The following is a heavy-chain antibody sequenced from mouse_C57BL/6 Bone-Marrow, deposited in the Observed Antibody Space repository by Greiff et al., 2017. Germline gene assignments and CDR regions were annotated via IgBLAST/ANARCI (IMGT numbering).Heavy chain of an antibody. CDR3: AIHAITTVVDY. V-gene: IGHV1-81*01. J-gene: IGHJ2*01. CDR1: GYTFTSYG. CDR2: IYPRSGNT. D-gene: IGHD1-1*01. Sequence: QVQLKESGAELARPGASVKLSCKASGYTFTSYGISWVKQRTGQGLEWIGEIYPRSGNTYYNEKFKGKATLTADKSSSTAYMELRSLTSEDSAVYVCAIHAITTVVDYWGQGTTRTVSS.